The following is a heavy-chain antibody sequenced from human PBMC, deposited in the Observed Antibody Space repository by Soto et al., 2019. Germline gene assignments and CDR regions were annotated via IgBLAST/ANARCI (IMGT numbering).Heavy chain of an antibody. CDR2: FDPEDGET. V-gene: IGHV1-24*01. J-gene: IGHJ4*02. CDR1: GYTLTELS. D-gene: IGHD6-19*01. Sequence: SVKVSCKVSGYTLTELSMHWVRQAPGKGLEWMGGFDPEDGETIYAQKFQGRVTMTEDTSTDTAYMELSSLRSEDTAVYYCATTRRYSSGWQRWGQGTLVTVSS. CDR3: ATTRRYSSGWQR.